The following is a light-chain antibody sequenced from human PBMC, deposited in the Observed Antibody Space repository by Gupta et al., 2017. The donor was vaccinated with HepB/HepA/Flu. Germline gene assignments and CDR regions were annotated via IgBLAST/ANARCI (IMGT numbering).Light chain of an antibody. CDR3: CSYAGNGMWV. CDR2: EVT. Sequence: QSVLAQAASVSGYPGQSFTISCTGTSSDIGSDKHVAWYQQQPAKAPNLRMYEVTQRPPGVSSRFSVSSSGNTESLTTSALQAEDEADYDCCSYAGNGMWVFGGGTKLTVL. CDR1: SSDIGSDKH. J-gene: IGLJ3*02. V-gene: IGLV2-23*02.